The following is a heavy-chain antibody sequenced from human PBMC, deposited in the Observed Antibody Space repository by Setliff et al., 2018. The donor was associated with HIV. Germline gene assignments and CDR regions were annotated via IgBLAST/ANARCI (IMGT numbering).Heavy chain of an antibody. CDR2: IQNGGSDT. J-gene: IGHJ4*02. Sequence: GGSLRLSCAASGFTFTDYWMHWVRQAPGKGPEWVSYIQNGGSDTRYADSVKGRFTISRDNAKRTVYLQMNSLRGEDTAVYYCARGFPITFGGVIAPYFDYWGQGTLVTVSS. CDR1: GFTFTDYW. CDR3: ARGFPITFGGVIAPYFDY. V-gene: IGHV3-74*01. D-gene: IGHD3-16*02.